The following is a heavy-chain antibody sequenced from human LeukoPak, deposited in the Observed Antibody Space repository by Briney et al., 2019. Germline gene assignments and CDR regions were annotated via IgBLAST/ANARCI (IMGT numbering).Heavy chain of an antibody. Sequence: GGSLRLSCAVSGFTVSSNFMSWVRQAPGKGPEWVSVIYTSGITYYADSVRGRFTISRDNSKNTLYLQMDSLTAEDTAVYYCAREDAGGTYSFDYWGQGTLVTVSP. CDR2: IYTSGIT. CDR3: AREDAGGTYSFDY. CDR1: GFTVSSNF. D-gene: IGHD1-26*01. J-gene: IGHJ4*02. V-gene: IGHV3-66*01.